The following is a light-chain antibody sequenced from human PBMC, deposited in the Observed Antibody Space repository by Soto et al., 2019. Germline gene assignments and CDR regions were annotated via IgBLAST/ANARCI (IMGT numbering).Light chain of an antibody. CDR2: GAS. J-gene: IGKJ1*01. V-gene: IGKV3-20*01. CDR3: QQYGSSPRT. CDR1: QSVSSSY. Sequence: EIVLTQSPGTLFLSPGERATLSCRASQSVSSSYLAWYQQKPGQAPRLLIYGASSRATGIPDRFSGSGSGTDFTLTISRLEPEDFAVYYCQQYGSSPRTFGQGTKVDXK.